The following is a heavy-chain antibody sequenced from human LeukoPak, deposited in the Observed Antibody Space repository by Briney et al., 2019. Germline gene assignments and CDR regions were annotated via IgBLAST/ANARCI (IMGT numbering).Heavy chain of an antibody. J-gene: IGHJ4*02. V-gene: IGHV3-23*01. CDR3: AKDFVGTGNFRGGDY. CDR2: ISGSGGST. Sequence: GGSLRLSCAASGFTFSSYAMSWVRQAPGKGLEWVSAISGSGGSTHYADSVKGRFTISRGNSKNILYLQMNSLRAEDTALYYCAKDFVGTGNFRGGDYWGQGTLVTVSS. CDR1: GFTFSSYA. D-gene: IGHD1-1*01.